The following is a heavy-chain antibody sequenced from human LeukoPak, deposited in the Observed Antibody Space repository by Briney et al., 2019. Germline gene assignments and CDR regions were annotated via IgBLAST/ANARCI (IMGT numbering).Heavy chain of an antibody. CDR3: AKGLIFSAHYGVVPAAPVDY. CDR2: ISGSGGST. Sequence: PAESLTLSCAASGFTFSSYAMSWVRQAPGKGMEWVSAISGSGGSTYYANSVKGRFTISSANFKNTLYLQMDRLRAEDTAEYYCAKGLIFSAHYGVVPAAPVDYWGQGTLVTVSS. J-gene: IGHJ4*02. D-gene: IGHD2-2*01. V-gene: IGHV3-23*01. CDR1: GFTFSSYA.